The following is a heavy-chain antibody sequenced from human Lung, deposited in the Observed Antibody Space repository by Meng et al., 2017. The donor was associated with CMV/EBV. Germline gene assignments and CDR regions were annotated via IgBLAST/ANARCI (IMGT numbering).Heavy chain of an antibody. CDR3: AKDFEYSSSSGEFDY. CDR1: GFTFSSYA. V-gene: IGHV3-23*01. D-gene: IGHD6-6*01. CDR2: ISGSGGST. Sequence: SCSASGFTFSSYAMSWVRQATGKGLEWVSAISGSGGSTYYADSVKGRFTISRDNSKNTLYLQMNSLRAEDTAVYYCAKDFEYSSSSGEFDYWGQGTXVTVSS. J-gene: IGHJ4*02.